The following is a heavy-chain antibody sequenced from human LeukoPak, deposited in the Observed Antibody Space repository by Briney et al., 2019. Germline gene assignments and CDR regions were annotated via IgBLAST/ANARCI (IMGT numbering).Heavy chain of an antibody. J-gene: IGHJ4*02. CDR3: ATQGSTVTTWDY. Sequence: PGGSLRLSCAASGFTFDDYAMHWVRQAPGKGLEWVSGISWNSGSIGYADSVKGRFTISRDNAKNSLYLQMNSLRAEDTAVYYCATQGSTVTTWDYWGQGTLVTVSS. V-gene: IGHV3-9*01. D-gene: IGHD4-17*01. CDR1: GFTFDDYA. CDR2: ISWNSGSI.